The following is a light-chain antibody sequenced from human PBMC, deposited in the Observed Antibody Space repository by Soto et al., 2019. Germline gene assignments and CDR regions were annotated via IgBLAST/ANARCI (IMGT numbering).Light chain of an antibody. J-gene: IGKJ5*01. Sequence: EGVLPPSPVTLSLSPGERATLSCRASQSFRGLLAWYQQKPGQAPRLLIYDAYNRATGIPPRFSGSGSGTDFTLTISSLEPEDSAVYYCQQRHRWPITSGQGGRPEIK. CDR1: QSFRGL. CDR3: QQRHRWPIT. V-gene: IGKV3-11*01. CDR2: DAY.